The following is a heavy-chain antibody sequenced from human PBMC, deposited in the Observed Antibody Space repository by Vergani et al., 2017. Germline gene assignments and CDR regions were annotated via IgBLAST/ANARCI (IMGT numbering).Heavy chain of an antibody. D-gene: IGHD3-10*01. J-gene: IGHJ6*03. Sequence: QVQLQESGPGLVQPSQTLSLTCTVSGGSFSTGGQSWTWLRQSAGKGLEWIGRIYTSGATNYNPSLKSRVTISVDTSKNQLSLKLSSVTAADTAVYYCARGRKMVRGVRDYYYMDVWGKGTTVTVSS. CDR2: IYTSGAT. V-gene: IGHV4-61*02. CDR3: ARGRKMVRGVRDYYYMDV. CDR1: GGSFSTGGQS.